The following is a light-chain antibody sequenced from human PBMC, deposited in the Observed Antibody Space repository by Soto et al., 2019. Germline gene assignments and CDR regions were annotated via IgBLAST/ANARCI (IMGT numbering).Light chain of an antibody. V-gene: IGLV2-11*01. CDR3: CSYAGSYTYVV. Sequence: QSALTQPRSVSGSPGQSVTISCTGTNSDVAAYNYVSWHQQHPGKAPKLLICDVSRRPSGVPDRFSGSKTSNTASLTISGLQAEDEADYYCCSYAGSYTYVVFGGGTKVTVL. CDR1: NSDVAAYNY. CDR2: DVS. J-gene: IGLJ2*01.